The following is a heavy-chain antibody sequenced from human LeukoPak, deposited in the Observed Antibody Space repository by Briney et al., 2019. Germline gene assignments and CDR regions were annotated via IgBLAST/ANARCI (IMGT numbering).Heavy chain of an antibody. Sequence: GGSLRLSCTASGFTFGDYGMSWVRQTPGKGLEWVGFIRSQAYGGTTEYAASVKGRFTISRDDSKSIGYLQMNSLKTEDTALYFCTRGDYYDSRGYYLLFDYWGQGTLVTVSS. V-gene: IGHV3-49*04. CDR1: GFTFGDYG. J-gene: IGHJ4*02. CDR3: TRGDYYDSRGYYLLFDY. D-gene: IGHD3-22*01. CDR2: IRSQAYGGTT.